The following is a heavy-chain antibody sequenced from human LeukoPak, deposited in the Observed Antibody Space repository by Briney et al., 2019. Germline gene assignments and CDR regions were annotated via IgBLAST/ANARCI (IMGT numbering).Heavy chain of an antibody. D-gene: IGHD3-10*01. V-gene: IGHV1-2*06. Sequence: GASVKVSCKASGYTFTGYYMHWVGQAPGQGLELMGRINPNSGGTNYAQKFQGRVTMTRDTSISTAYMELSRLRSDDTAVYYCARDDTMVRGDFDYWGQGTLATVSS. CDR2: INPNSGGT. J-gene: IGHJ4*02. CDR3: ARDDTMVRGDFDY. CDR1: GYTFTGYY.